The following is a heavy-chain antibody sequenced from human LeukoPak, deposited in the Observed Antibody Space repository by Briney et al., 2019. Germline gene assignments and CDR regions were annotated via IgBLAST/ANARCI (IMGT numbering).Heavy chain of an antibody. CDR3: ARVAFGHYVNWFDP. V-gene: IGHV6-1*01. CDR1: GDSISSDSAA. D-gene: IGHD3-16*01. Sequence: SQTLSLTCAISGDSISSDSAAWNWIRQSPSRGLEWLGRTYYRSKWYNDYAAFVKSRITINPDTSKNQFSLPLNSVTPEDTAVYSCARVAFGHYVNWFDPWGQGTLVTVSS. J-gene: IGHJ5*02. CDR2: TYYRSKWYN.